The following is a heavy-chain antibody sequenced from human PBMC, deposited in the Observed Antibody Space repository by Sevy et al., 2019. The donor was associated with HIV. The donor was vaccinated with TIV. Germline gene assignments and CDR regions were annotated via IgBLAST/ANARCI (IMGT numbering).Heavy chain of an antibody. CDR1: GGSFSGYY. Sequence: SETLSLTCAVYGGSFSGYYWSWIRQPPGKGLEWIGEINHSGSTNYNPSLKSRVTISVDTSKNQFSLKLSSVTAADTAVYYCARGLRITMVRGVPYYYYYYGMDVWGPGTTVTVSS. J-gene: IGHJ6*02. D-gene: IGHD3-10*01. CDR3: ARGLRITMVRGVPYYYYYYGMDV. CDR2: INHSGST. V-gene: IGHV4-34*01.